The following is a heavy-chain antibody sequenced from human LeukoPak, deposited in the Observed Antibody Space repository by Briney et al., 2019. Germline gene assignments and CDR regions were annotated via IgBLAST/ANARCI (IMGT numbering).Heavy chain of an antibody. CDR2: MNPNSGNT. Sequence: ASAKVSCKASGYTFTSYDINWVRQATGQGLEWMGWMNPNSGNTSYAQKFQGRVTITRNTSISTAYMELSSLRSEDPAVYCCARGVGTAMGGDFDYWGQGTLVTVSS. D-gene: IGHD5-18*01. CDR3: ARGVGTAMGGDFDY. CDR1: GYTFTSYD. V-gene: IGHV1-8*03. J-gene: IGHJ4*02.